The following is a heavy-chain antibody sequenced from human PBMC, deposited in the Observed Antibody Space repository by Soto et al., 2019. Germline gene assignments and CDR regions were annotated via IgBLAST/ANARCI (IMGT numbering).Heavy chain of an antibody. CDR2: IIPVFGTP. CDR1: GGSLSNYG. CDR3: ARGDSTKIVVTTYYAMDV. Sequence: QVQLVQSGAEGKKPGSSVKVSCNASGGSLSNYGISWVRQAPGQGLEWMGAIIPVFGTPNYAQKFQDRVTITADESTTTVYMEVRSLTSEDTAVYYCARGDSTKIVVTTYYAMDVWGQGTTVTVSS. J-gene: IGHJ6*02. V-gene: IGHV1-69*12. D-gene: IGHD3-22*01.